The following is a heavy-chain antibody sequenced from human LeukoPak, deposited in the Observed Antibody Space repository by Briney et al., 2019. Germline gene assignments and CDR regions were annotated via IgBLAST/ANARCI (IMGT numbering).Heavy chain of an antibody. CDR1: GGSISSGGYS. Sequence: PSQTLSLTCAVSGGSISSGGYSWSWIRQPPGKGPEWIGYIHHSGSTYYNPSLKSRVTISVDRSKNQFSLKLSSVTAADTAVYYCARATGINWFDPWGQGTLVTVS. V-gene: IGHV4-30-2*01. D-gene: IGHD1-1*01. CDR2: IHHSGST. J-gene: IGHJ5*02. CDR3: ARATGINWFDP.